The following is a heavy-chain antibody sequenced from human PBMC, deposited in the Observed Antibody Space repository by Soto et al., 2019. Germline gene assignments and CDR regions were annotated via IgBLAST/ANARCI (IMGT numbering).Heavy chain of an antibody. CDR1: GFTFSSYG. Sequence: QVQLVESGGGVVQPGRSLRLSCAASGFTFSSYGMHWVRQAPGKGLEWVAVIWYDGSNRYYADSVKGRFTISRDNSKNTLYLQMKSLRAEDTAVYYCARAKLDYWGQGTLVTVSS. V-gene: IGHV3-33*01. J-gene: IGHJ4*02. CDR2: IWYDGSNR. CDR3: ARAKLDY.